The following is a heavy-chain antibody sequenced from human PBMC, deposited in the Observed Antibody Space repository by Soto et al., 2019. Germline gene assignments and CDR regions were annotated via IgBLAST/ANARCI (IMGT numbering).Heavy chain of an antibody. V-gene: IGHV3-11*04. D-gene: IGHD5-18*01. Sequence: GGSLRLSCTVSGFAFRHNYLTWIRQAPGKGLEWLSYISTSGSPAYYADSVKGRFTISRDNAKRSLYLQMNSLRAEDTAVYYCARDFYGGYTYGPGDYWGQGALVTVSS. CDR1: GFAFRHNY. CDR3: ARDFYGGYTYGPGDY. J-gene: IGHJ4*02. CDR2: ISTSGSPA.